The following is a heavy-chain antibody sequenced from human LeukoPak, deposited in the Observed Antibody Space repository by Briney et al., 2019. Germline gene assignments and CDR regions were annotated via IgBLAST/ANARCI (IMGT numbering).Heavy chain of an antibody. CDR3: ARVGGYYHSSGYRRDNWFDP. CDR2: IYYSEST. CDR1: GGSISSGGYY. J-gene: IGHJ5*02. D-gene: IGHD3-22*01. V-gene: IGHV4-31*03. Sequence: SQTLSLTCTVSGGSISSGGYYWSWIRQHPGKGLEWIGYIYYSESTYYNPSLKSRVTISVDTSKNQFSLKLSSVTAAATAVYYCARVGGYYHSSGYRRDNWFDPWGQGTLVTVSS.